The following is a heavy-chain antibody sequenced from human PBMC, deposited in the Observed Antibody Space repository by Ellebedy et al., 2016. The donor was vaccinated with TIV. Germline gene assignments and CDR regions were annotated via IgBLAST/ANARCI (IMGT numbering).Heavy chain of an antibody. CDR3: AREEPTGDLDY. CDR1: GGTFSSYA. CDR2: IIPIFGTA. D-gene: IGHD7-27*01. Sequence: ASVKVSCKASGGTFSSYAISWVRQAPGQGLEWMGGIIPIFGTANYAQKFQGRVTITADESTSTAYMELSRLRSDDTVVYYCAREEPTGDLDYWGQGTLVTVSS. V-gene: IGHV1-69*13. J-gene: IGHJ4*02.